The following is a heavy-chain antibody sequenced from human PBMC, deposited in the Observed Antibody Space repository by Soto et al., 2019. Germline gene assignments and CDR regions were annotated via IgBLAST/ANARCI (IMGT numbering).Heavy chain of an antibody. J-gene: IGHJ3*01. D-gene: IGHD1-1*01. Sequence: SLRLSCAASGFTFSRYEMNWVRQAPGKGLEWLSYISGSGTTIKYADSVRGRFTISRNNAEHSLDLQMNSLRVEDTALYYCARERFLQFSTDDGFDVWGQGTMVTVSS. CDR3: ARERFLQFSTDDGFDV. V-gene: IGHV3-48*03. CDR1: GFTFSRYE. CDR2: ISGSGTTI.